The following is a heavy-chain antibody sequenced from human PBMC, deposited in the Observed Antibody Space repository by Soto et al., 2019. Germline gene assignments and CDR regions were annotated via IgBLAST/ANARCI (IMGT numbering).Heavy chain of an antibody. CDR3: ARAGYCSSTSCYTGYYYYGMDV. CDR2: INPSGGST. D-gene: IGHD2-2*02. V-gene: IGHV1-46*01. CDR1: GYTFTSYY. J-gene: IGHJ6*02. Sequence: ASVKVSCKASGYTFTSYYMHWVRQAPGQGLEWMGIINPSGGSTSYAQKFQGRVTMTRDTSTSTVYMELSGLRSEDTAVYYCARAGYCSSTSCYTGYYYYGMDVWGQGTTVTVSS.